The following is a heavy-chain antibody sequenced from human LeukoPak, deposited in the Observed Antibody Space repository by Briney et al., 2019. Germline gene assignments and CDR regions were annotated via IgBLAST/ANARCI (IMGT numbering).Heavy chain of an antibody. D-gene: IGHD2-15*01. CDR1: AFPFTAYT. CDR2: ISGSGSII. J-gene: IGHJ4*02. CDR3: ARAPATAATIDY. V-gene: IGHV3-11*01. Sequence: GRSERLFCAAAAFPFTAYTMSWVRQPPGNGLELFSYISGSGSIIYYADSVKGRFTISRDNAKNSLYLQMNSLRAEDTAVYYCARAPATAATIDYWGQGTLVTVSS.